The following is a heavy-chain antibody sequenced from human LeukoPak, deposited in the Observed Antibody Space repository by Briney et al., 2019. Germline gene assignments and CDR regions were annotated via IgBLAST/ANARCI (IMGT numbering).Heavy chain of an antibody. V-gene: IGHV3-30*04. Sequence: GGSLRLSCEASGSTFGTYPMHWVRQAPDKGLGWVAMISYHGSNEYYADSVKGRFTISRDNSKNTLYLQMNNPRVEDTAIYYCARVHDTTGYYHYFDSWGQGTLVTVSS. CDR2: ISYHGSNE. CDR3: ARVHDTTGYYHYFDS. D-gene: IGHD3-9*01. J-gene: IGHJ4*02. CDR1: GSTFGTYP.